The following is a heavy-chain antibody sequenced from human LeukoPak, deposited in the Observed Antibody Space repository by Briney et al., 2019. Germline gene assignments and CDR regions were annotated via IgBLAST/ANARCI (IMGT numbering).Heavy chain of an antibody. J-gene: IGHJ3*02. CDR3: ARPGDYTPVGAFDI. D-gene: IGHD4-11*01. Sequence: PSGTLSLTCTVSGGSISSYYWSWIRQPPGKGLEWIGYIYYSGSTNYNPSLKSRVTISVDTSKNQFSLKLSSVTAADTAVYYCARPGDYTPVGAFDIWGQGTMVTVSS. CDR2: IYYSGST. CDR1: GGSISSYY. V-gene: IGHV4-59*08.